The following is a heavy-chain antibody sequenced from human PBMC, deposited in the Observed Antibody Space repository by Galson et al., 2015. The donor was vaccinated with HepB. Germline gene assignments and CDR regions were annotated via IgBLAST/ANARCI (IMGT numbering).Heavy chain of an antibody. J-gene: IGHJ3*02. CDR3: ARVCGYSYGELDAFDI. V-gene: IGHV1-46*03. D-gene: IGHD5-18*01. Sequence: SVTVSCKASGSTFTSYYMHWVRQAPGQGLEWMGIINPSGGSTSYAQKFQGRVTMTRDTSTGTVYMELSSLRSEDTAVYYCARVCGYSYGELDAFDIWGQGTMVTVSS. CDR1: GSTFTSYY. CDR2: INPSGGST.